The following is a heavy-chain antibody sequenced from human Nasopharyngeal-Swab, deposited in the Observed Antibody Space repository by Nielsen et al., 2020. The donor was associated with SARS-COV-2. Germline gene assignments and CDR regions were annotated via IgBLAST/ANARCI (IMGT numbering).Heavy chain of an antibody. CDR1: GFTFNNYN. Sequence: GGSLRLSCAASGFTFNNYNFNWVRQAPGKGLEWVSSISSSSSYIYYADSVKGRFTISRDNAKNSLYLQMNSLRAEDTAVYYCARDGLDYDFWSGYFMDVWGQGTTVTVSS. D-gene: IGHD3-3*01. V-gene: IGHV3-21*01. J-gene: IGHJ6*02. CDR2: ISSSSSYI. CDR3: ARDGLDYDFWSGYFMDV.